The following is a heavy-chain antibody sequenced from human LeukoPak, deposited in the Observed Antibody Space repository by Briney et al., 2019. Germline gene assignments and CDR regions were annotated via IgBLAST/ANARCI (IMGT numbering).Heavy chain of an antibody. CDR3: ARASSDDTAMATPFAY. D-gene: IGHD5-18*01. Sequence: GASVKVSCKASGGTFSSYAISWVRQAPGQGLEWMGGIIPIFGTANYAQKFQGRVTITADESTRTVYMSLNSLRFEDTAVYYCARASSDDTAMATPFAYWGQGTLVTVSS. CDR1: GGTFSSYA. J-gene: IGHJ4*02. V-gene: IGHV1-69*13. CDR2: IIPIFGTA.